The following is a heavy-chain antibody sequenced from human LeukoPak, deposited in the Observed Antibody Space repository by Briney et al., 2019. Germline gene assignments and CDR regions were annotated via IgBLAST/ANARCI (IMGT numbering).Heavy chain of an antibody. V-gene: IGHV1-2*02. D-gene: IGHD2-2*01. Sequence: ASVKVSFKASGYTFTDYYMHWVRQAPGQGLEWMGWINPKSGGRSYAQRCQGRVTMTRDTSISTAYMELSRLRSDDTAVYYCATGERLVPAAMWFDYWGQGTLVTVSS. CDR1: GYTFTDYY. CDR3: ATGERLVPAAMWFDY. CDR2: INPKSGGR. J-gene: IGHJ4*02.